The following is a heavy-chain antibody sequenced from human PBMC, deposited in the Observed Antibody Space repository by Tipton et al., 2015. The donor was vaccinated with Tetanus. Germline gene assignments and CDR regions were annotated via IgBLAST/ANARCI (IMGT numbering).Heavy chain of an antibody. J-gene: IGHJ6*02. Sequence: VQLVQSGAEVKKPGSSVKVSCKASGGTFSSYAISWVRQAPGQGLEWMGGIIPMFRTANYAQKFQGRVTITADKSTSVAYMELSSLGSEDTAVYYCAVGYYHDTGVYQPAYYGLVVWGQGTTVTVSS. CDR3: AVGYYHDTGVYQPAYYGLVV. V-gene: IGHV1-69*14. CDR2: IIPMFRTA. CDR1: GGTFSSYA. D-gene: IGHD3-22*01.